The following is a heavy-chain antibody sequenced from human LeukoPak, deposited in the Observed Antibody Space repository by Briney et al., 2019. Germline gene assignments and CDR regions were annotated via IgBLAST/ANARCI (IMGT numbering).Heavy chain of an antibody. V-gene: IGHV1-18*01. CDR2: ISAYNGNT. J-gene: IGHJ4*02. CDR1: GGTFSSYA. CDR3: ARLVEMATIMVY. Sequence: GSVKVSCKASGGTFSSYAISWVRQAPGQGLEWMGWISAYNGNTNYAQKLQGRVTMTTDTSTSTAYMELRSLRSDDTAVYYCARLVEMATIMVYWGQGTLVTVSS. D-gene: IGHD5-24*01.